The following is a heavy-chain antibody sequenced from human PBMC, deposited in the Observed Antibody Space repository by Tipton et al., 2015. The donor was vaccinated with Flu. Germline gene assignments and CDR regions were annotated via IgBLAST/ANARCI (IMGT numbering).Heavy chain of an antibody. CDR2: ISSSGSTI. V-gene: IGHV3-11*01. J-gene: IGHJ4*02. CDR1: GFTFSDDY. CDR3: AREPPDIDRDH. D-gene: IGHD5-12*01. Sequence: GSLRLSCAASGFTFSDDYMSWIRQAPGKGLEWVSHISSSGSTINYADSVKGRFTISKDISKNTLYLQMNSLRAEDTAVYYCAREPPDIDRDHWGQGTLVIVSS.